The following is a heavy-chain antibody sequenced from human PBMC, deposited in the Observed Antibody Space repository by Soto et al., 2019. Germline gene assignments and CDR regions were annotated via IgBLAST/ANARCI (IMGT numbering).Heavy chain of an antibody. J-gene: IGHJ6*03. CDR2: IRSSSSYI. CDR3: ARVGVSDDYCDYYYYYLDV. CDR1: GFTFSSYS. Sequence: EVQLVESGGGLVKPGGSLRLSCAACGFTFSSYSMNWVRQAPGKGLEWVSSIRSSSSYIYYADSVKGRFTISRDNAKNSLYLQINSLRAEDTAVYYCARVGVSDDYCDYYYYYLDVWGKGTTVTVSS. V-gene: IGHV3-21*01. D-gene: IGHD4-17*01.